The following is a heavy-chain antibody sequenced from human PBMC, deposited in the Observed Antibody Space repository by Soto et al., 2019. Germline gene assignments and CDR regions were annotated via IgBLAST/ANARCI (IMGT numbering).Heavy chain of an antibody. D-gene: IGHD1-26*01. Sequence: QVQLQESGPGLVKPSQTLSLTCTVSGGSISSGGYYWSWIRQHPGKGLEWIGYIYYSGSTYYNPSLKRRVTISVDTSKNQFSLHLSSVTDADTAVYYRAGIYSGSPGGTLRYWGQGTLVTVSS. CDR1: GGSISSGGYY. J-gene: IGHJ4*02. V-gene: IGHV4-31*03. CDR3: AGIYSGSPGGTLRY. CDR2: IYYSGST.